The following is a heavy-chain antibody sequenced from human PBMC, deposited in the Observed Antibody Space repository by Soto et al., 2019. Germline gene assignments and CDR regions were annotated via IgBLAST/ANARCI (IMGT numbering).Heavy chain of an antibody. J-gene: IGHJ4*02. CDR3: ARLSIPGSSLGRGYCFDY. V-gene: IGHV3-33*01. CDR1: GFTCSSDC. Sequence: QVQLVESWGGVVQPGMALRLSCAASGFTCSSDCMHWVRQAPGKGLDWVAVIWYDGSNKYYADSVKGRFTIYRDNSKNPLYLQMNSMRAEDTALYYCARLSIPGSSLGRGYCFDYRGQGPLVNVSS. CDR2: IWYDGSNK. D-gene: IGHD6-13*01.